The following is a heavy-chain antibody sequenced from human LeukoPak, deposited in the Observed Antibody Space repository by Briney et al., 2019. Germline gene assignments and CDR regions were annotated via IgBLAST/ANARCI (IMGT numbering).Heavy chain of an antibody. CDR3: ARGRANYYDSSGYYRPDWFDP. D-gene: IGHD3-22*01. CDR1: GFPLDDYG. J-gene: IGHJ5*02. Sequence: GGSLRLSCAASGFPLDDYGMSWVRQAPGKGLEWVSGINWNGGSTGYADSVKGRFTISRDNAKNSLYLQMSSLRVEDTALYYCARGRANYYDSSGYYRPDWFDPWGQGTLVTVSS. CDR2: INWNGGST. V-gene: IGHV3-20*04.